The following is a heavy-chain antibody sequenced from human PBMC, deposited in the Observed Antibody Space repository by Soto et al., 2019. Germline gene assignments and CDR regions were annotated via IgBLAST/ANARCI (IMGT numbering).Heavy chain of an antibody. D-gene: IGHD3-10*01. J-gene: IGHJ3*02. Sequence: QVQLVESGGGVVQPGRSLRLSCAASGFTFSSYAMHWVRQAPGKGLEWVAVISYDGSNKYYADSVKGRFTISRDNSKNTLYLQMNSLSAEDTAVYYCAIVGAAFDIWGQGTMVTVSS. CDR3: AIVGAAFDI. CDR2: ISYDGSNK. V-gene: IGHV3-30-3*01. CDR1: GFTFSSYA.